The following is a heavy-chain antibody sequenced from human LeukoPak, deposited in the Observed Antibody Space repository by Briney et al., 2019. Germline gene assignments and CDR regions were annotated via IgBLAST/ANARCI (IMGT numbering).Heavy chain of an antibody. D-gene: IGHD5-18*01. CDR3: AISAYNYGRYDY. CDR1: GFTFDSFA. J-gene: IGHJ4*02. V-gene: IGHV3-23*01. CDR2: ISGSGTST. Sequence: GGSLRLSCAASGFTFDSFAMSWVRQAPGKGLEWVSGISGSGTSTYYTDSVKGRFTISRDNSKHTLYLQMNSLRAEDTAVFYCAISAYNYGRYDYWGQGTLVTVSS.